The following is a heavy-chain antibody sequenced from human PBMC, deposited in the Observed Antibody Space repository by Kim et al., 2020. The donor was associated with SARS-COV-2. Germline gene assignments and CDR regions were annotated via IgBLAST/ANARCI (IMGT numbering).Heavy chain of an antibody. CDR3: ARSSPSYVLLWFGAFDY. Sequence: SETLSLTCTVSGGSISSYYWSWIRQPPGKGLEWIGYIYYSGSTNYNPSLKSRVTISVDTSKNQFSLKLSSVTAADTAVYYCARSSPSYVLLWFGAFDYWGQGTLVTVSS. CDR2: IYYSGST. V-gene: IGHV4-59*01. J-gene: IGHJ4*02. CDR1: GGSISSYY. D-gene: IGHD3-10*01.